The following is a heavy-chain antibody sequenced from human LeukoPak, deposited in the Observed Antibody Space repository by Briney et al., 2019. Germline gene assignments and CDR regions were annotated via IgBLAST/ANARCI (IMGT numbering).Heavy chain of an antibody. CDR3: ARDALPLYYDYVWGSYNYYMDV. D-gene: IGHD3-16*01. CDR2: IYYSGST. J-gene: IGHJ6*03. V-gene: IGHV4-30-4*08. CDR1: GGSISSGDYY. Sequence: PSETLSLTCTVSGGSISSGDYYWSWIRQPPGKGLEWIGYIYYSGSTYYNPSFKSRVTISVDTSKNQFSLKLSSVTAADTAVYYCARDALPLYYDYVWGSYNYYMDVWGKGTTVTVSS.